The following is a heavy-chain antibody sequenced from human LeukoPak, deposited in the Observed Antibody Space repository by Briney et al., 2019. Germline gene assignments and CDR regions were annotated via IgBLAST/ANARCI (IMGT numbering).Heavy chain of an antibody. J-gene: IGHJ1*01. D-gene: IGHD3-22*01. V-gene: IGHV1-2*06. CDR1: GYTFTGYY. Sequence: ASVKVSCKASGYTFTGYYMHWVRQAPGQGLEWMGRINPNSGGTNYAQKFQGRVTMTRDTSISTAYMELSRLRSDDTAVYYCATALSITMIVVVPKYFQHWGQGTLVTVSS. CDR3: ATALSITMIVVVPKYFQH. CDR2: INPNSGGT.